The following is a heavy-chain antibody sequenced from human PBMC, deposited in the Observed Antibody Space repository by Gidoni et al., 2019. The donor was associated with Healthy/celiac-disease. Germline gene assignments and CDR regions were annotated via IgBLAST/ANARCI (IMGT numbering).Heavy chain of an antibody. Sequence: EVQLVQSGAEVKKPGESLRISCKGSGYSFTSYWISWVRQMPGKGLEWMGRIDPSDSYTNYSPSFQGHVTISADKSISTAYLQWSSLKASDTAMYYCARHPLVYSSQIPRHLYYGMDVWGQGTTVTVSS. CDR3: ARHPLVYSSQIPRHLYYGMDV. V-gene: IGHV5-10-1*03. D-gene: IGHD6-13*01. J-gene: IGHJ6*02. CDR2: IDPSDSYT. CDR1: GYSFTSYW.